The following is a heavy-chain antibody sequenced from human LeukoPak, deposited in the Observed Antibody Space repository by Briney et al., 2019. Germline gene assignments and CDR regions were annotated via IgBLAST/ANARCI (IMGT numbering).Heavy chain of an antibody. CDR2: MNPNSGNT. CDR1: GYTFTSYD. V-gene: IGHV1-8*01. D-gene: IGHD1-26*01. J-gene: IGHJ6*02. CDR3: ARGRPVTGSYFVVWGFPRYYYYGMDV. Sequence: GASVKVSCKASGYTFTSYDINWVRQATGQGLEWMGWMNPNSGNTGYAQKFQGRVTMTRNTSISTAYMELSSLRSEDTAVYYCARGRPVTGSYFVVWGFPRYYYYGMDVWGQGTTVTVSS.